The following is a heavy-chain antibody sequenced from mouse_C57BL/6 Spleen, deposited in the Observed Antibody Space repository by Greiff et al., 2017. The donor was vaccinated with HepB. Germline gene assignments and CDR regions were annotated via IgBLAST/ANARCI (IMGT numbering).Heavy chain of an antibody. CDR2: IWGVGST. CDR1: GFSLTSYG. V-gene: IGHV2-6*01. D-gene: IGHD1-1*01. Sequence: VKLVESGPGLVAPSQSLSITCTVSGFSLTSYGVDWVRQSPGKGLEWLGVIWGVGSTNYNSALKSRLSISKDNSKSQVFLKMNSLQTDDTAMYYCAIYYGSRPFAYWGQGTLVTVSA. CDR3: AIYYGSRPFAY. J-gene: IGHJ3*01.